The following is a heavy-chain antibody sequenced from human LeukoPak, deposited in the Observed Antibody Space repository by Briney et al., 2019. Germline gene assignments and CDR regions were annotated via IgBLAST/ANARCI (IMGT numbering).Heavy chain of an antibody. CDR3: ARGRDDYTDYNWFEP. J-gene: IGHJ5*02. V-gene: IGHV4-34*01. D-gene: IGHD4-11*01. Sequence: PSETLSLTCAVSGVSFGGYYWSWIRQSPEKGLEWIGEINHSAYTNYNPSLKSRVTISLDTSKTQFSLKLLSATAADTAVYYCARGRDDYTDYNWFEPWGQGTLVTVSS. CDR2: INHSAYT. CDR1: GVSFGGYY.